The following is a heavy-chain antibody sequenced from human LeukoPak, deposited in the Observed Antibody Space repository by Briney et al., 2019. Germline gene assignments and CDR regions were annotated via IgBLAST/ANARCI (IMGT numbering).Heavy chain of an antibody. CDR2: IGIAGDT. D-gene: IGHD6-19*01. Sequence: PGGSLRLSCAASGFTFSSYDMQWVRQVIGGGLEWVSAIGIAGDTHYSGSVKGRLTISRENAKNSLYLQMNSLRAGDTAVYYCARDPSGRGMDVWGQGTTVTVSS. CDR1: GFTFSSYD. CDR3: ARDPSGRGMDV. J-gene: IGHJ6*02. V-gene: IGHV3-13*01.